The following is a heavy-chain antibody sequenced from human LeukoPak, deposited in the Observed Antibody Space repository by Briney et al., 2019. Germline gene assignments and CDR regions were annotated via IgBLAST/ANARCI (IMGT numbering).Heavy chain of an antibody. D-gene: IGHD3-22*01. CDR2: IYSGGST. CDR3: ARGEYYYDGVY. CDR1: GFTVSSNY. V-gene: IGHV3-66*01. J-gene: IGHJ4*02. Sequence: GGSLRLSCAASGFTVSSNYMSWVRQAPGKGLEWVSVIYSGGSTYYADSVKGRFTISRDNSKNTLYLQMDSLRAEDSDVDYCARGEYYYDGVYWGQGTLVTVSS.